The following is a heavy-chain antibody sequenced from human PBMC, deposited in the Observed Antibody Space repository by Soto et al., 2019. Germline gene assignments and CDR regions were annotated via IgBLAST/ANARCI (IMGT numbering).Heavy chain of an antibody. CDR1: GFTFSSYA. CDR2: ISGSGGST. J-gene: IGHJ4*02. CDR3: AKDPSRPLTYSSSWVPLGYYFDY. V-gene: IGHV3-23*01. Sequence: EVQLLESGGGLVQPGGSLRLSCAASGFTFSSYAMSWVRQAPGKGLEWVSAISGSGGSTYYADSVKGRFTISRDNSKNTLYLQMNSLRAEDTAVYYCAKDPSRPLTYSSSWVPLGYYFDYWGQGALVTVSS. D-gene: IGHD6-13*01.